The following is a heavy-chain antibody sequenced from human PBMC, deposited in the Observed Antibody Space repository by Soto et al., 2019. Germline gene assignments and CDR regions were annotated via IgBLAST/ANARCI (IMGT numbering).Heavy chain of an antibody. CDR2: IKSKAHGGTT. CDR1: DFILSDAW. Sequence: EVQLEESGGGLIKPGESLTLSCAASDFILSDAWMKWVRQAPGKGLEWVGRIKSKAHGGTTDYAALLKARFTILSDDSKNTLNLQMDSLQTEDTAMYYCASYRDSSGLRRYDYWGQGALVTVSS. D-gene: IGHD3-22*01. V-gene: IGHV3-15*07. CDR3: ASYRDSSGLRRYDY. J-gene: IGHJ4*02.